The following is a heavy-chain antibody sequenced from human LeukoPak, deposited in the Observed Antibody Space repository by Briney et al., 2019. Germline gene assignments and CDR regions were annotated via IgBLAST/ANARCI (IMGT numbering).Heavy chain of an antibody. CDR2: INHSGST. V-gene: IGHV4-34*01. J-gene: IGHJ4*02. CDR1: GGSFSGYY. Sequence: PSETLSLTCAVYGGSFSGYYWSWIRQPPGKGLEWIGEINHSGSTNYNPSLKSRVTISVDTSKNQFSLKLSSVTAADTAVYYCARGLGSSGWYYFDYWGQGTLVTVSS. D-gene: IGHD6-19*01. CDR3: ARGLGSSGWYYFDY.